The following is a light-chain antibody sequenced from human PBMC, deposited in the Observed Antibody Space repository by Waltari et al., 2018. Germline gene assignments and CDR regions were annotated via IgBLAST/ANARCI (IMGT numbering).Light chain of an antibody. J-gene: IGKJ1*01. V-gene: IGKV3-15*01. CDR3: QQYDKWLWT. CDR2: GAS. CDR1: QSVGSN. Sequence: EIVMTPSPATLSVSPGARATLSCRASQSVGSNLAWYQQKPGQAPALLIFGASTRAPAIPARFSGRGSGTEFTLTISSLQSEDFAVYFCQQYDKWLWTFGQGTTVEIK.